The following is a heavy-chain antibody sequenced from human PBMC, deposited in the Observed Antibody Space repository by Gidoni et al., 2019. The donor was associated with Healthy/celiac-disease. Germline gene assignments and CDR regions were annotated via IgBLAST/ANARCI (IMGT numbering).Heavy chain of an antibody. V-gene: IGHV3-21*01. D-gene: IGHD5-12*01. CDR3: ARAWGGYASLNGDYFDY. CDR1: GFTFSSYS. J-gene: IGHJ4*02. Sequence: RLSCAASGFTFSSYSMNGVRQATGKGLEWVSSISSSSSYIYYAYSLNGRFTISRDNAKNSLYLQMNSLRAEDTAVYYCARAWGGYASLNGDYFDYWGQGTLVTVSS. CDR2: ISSSSSYI.